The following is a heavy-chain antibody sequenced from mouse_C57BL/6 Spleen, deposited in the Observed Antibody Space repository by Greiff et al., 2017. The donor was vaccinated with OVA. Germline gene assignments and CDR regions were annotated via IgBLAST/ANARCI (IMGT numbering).Heavy chain of an antibody. V-gene: IGHV3-6*01. J-gene: IGHJ1*03. Sequence: EVQLQESGPGLVKPSQSLSLTCSVTGYSITGGYYWNWIRQFPGNKLEWMGYISYDGSNNYNPSLKNRISITRDTSKNQFFLKLNSVTTEDTATYYCARGMGYYGSSYRYCEVWGTGTTVTVSS. CDR2: ISYDGSN. CDR1: GYSITGGYY. D-gene: IGHD1-1*01. CDR3: ARGMGYYGSSYRYCEV.